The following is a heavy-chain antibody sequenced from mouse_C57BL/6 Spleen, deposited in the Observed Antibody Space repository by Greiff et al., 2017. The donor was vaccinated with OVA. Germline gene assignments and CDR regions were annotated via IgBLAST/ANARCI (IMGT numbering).Heavy chain of an antibody. CDR1: GYTFTDYE. J-gene: IGHJ4*01. Sequence: VQLQQSGAELVRPGASVTLSCKASGYTFTDYEMHWVKQTPVHGLEWIGAIDPATGGTAYNQKFKGKAILTVDKSSSTAYMELRSLTSEDSAVYYGTRRDGYYEGYYAMDYWGQGTSVTVSS. V-gene: IGHV1-15*01. D-gene: IGHD2-3*01. CDR3: TRRDGYYEGYYAMDY. CDR2: IDPATGGT.